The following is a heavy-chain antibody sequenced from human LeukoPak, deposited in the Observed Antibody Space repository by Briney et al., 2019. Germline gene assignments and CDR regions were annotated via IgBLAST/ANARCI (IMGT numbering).Heavy chain of an antibody. CDR2: ISAYNGNT. CDR3: ARDGRQWVPLNWFDP. V-gene: IGHV1-18*04. CDR1: GYTFNTYG. D-gene: IGHD6-19*01. J-gene: IGHJ5*02. Sequence: GASVKVSCKASGYTFNTYGINWMRQAPGQGLEWMGWISAYNGNTNYAQNFQGRITLTTDTSTSMAYMELTGLRSDDTAVYYCARDGRQWVPLNWFDPWGQGTLVTVSS.